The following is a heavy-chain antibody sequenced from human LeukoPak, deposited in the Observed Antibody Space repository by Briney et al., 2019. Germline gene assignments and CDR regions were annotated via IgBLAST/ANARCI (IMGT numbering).Heavy chain of an antibody. CDR3: ARVPSYYYYYYMDV. Sequence: SETLSLTCAASGLTFSGYYWRWVRQPPGKGLEWVGEINHSGSTNYYPSLKSRVTISVDTSKNQFSLKLSSVTAADTAVYYCARVPSYYYYYYMDVWGKGTTVTVSS. CDR1: GLTFSGYY. V-gene: IGHV4-34*01. J-gene: IGHJ6*03. CDR2: INHSGST.